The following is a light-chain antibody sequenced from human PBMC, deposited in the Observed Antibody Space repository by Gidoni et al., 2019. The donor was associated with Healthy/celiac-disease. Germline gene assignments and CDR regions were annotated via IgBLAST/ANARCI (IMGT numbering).Light chain of an antibody. J-gene: IGLJ2*01. CDR1: SSNIGAGYD. CDR2: GNS. V-gene: IGLV1-40*01. CDR3: QSYDSSLSGPVV. Sequence: QSVLTPPPSVSGAPRQRVTISCTGSSSNIGAGYDVHWYLQRSGTPPKLRIYGNSNRPSGVPDRFSGSKCGTSASMAITGLQAEDEADYYCQSYDSSLSGPVVFGGGTKLTVL.